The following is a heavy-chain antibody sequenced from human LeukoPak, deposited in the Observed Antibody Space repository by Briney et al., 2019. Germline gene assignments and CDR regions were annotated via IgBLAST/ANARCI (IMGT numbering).Heavy chain of an antibody. Sequence: SETLSLTCAVYGGSFSGYYWSWIRQPPGKGLGWIGEINHSGSTNYNPSLKSRVTISVDTSKNQFSLKLSSVTAADTAVYYCGESSGYYALDYWGQGTLVTVSS. CDR1: GGSFSGYY. D-gene: IGHD3-22*01. V-gene: IGHV4-34*01. J-gene: IGHJ4*02. CDR3: GESSGYYALDY. CDR2: INHSGST.